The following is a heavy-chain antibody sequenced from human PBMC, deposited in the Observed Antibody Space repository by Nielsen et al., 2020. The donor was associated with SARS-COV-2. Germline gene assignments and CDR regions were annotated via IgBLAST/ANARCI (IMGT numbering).Heavy chain of an antibody. D-gene: IGHD2-2*01. V-gene: IGHV1-46*01. Sequence: ASVKVSCKASGYTFTSYYMHWVRQAPGQGLEWMGIINPSGGSTSYAQKFQGRVTMTRDTSTSTVYMELSSLRSEDTAVYYCAKDRVVVVPAATRKKTYYYYGMDVWGQGTTVTVSS. J-gene: IGHJ6*02. CDR2: INPSGGST. CDR1: GYTFTSYY. CDR3: AKDRVVVVPAATRKKTYYYYGMDV.